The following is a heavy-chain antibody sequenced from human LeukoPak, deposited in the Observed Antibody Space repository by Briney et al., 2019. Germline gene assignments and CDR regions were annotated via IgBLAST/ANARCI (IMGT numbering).Heavy chain of an antibody. J-gene: IGHJ4*02. CDR1: GSSFSSYW. CDR3: ARDKFPATNIPLIDF. Sequence: AGGSLRLSCTASGSSFSSYWMSWVRQAPGKGLEWVANVKQDGSETYYVDSLKGRFTISRDNAKNSLYLQMGSLRAEDTAIYYCARDKFPATNIPLIDFWGPGTLVTVSS. CDR2: VKQDGSET. V-gene: IGHV3-7*03. D-gene: IGHD2-2*02.